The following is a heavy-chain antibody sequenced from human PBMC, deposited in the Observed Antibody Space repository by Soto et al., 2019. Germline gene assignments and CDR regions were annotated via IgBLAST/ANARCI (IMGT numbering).Heavy chain of an antibody. CDR3: AKGGYPNLVVVAATQFDY. CDR2: ISGSGGST. J-gene: IGHJ4*02. CDR1: GFTFSSYA. V-gene: IGHV3-23*01. Sequence: HPGGSLRLSCAASGFTFSSYAMSWVRQAPGKGLEWVSDISGSGGSTYYADSVKGRFTISRDNSKNTLYLQMNSLRAEDTAVYYCAKGGYPNLVVVAATQFDYWGQGTLVTVSS. D-gene: IGHD2-15*01.